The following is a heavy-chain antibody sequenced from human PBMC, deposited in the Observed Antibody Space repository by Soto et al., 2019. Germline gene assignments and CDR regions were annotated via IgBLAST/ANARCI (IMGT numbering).Heavy chain of an antibody. Sequence: QVQLVQSGAEVKKPGASVKVSCKASGYTFTSYAMHWVRQAPGQRLEWMGWINAGNGNTKYSQKFQGRVTITRDTSASTAYMKLSSLRSEDTAVYYCARRLGLYYFDYWGQGTLVTVSS. CDR3: ARRLGLYYFDY. J-gene: IGHJ4*02. V-gene: IGHV1-3*01. CDR1: GYTFTSYA. CDR2: INAGNGNT. D-gene: IGHD1-26*01.